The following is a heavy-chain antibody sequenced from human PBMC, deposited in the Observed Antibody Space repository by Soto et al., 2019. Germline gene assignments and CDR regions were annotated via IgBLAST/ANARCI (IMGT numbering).Heavy chain of an antibody. D-gene: IGHD1-1*01. J-gene: IGHJ1*01. CDR3: ARGWNDFPH. Sequence: QVQLVQSGAEVKKPGSSVKVSCKASGGTFSSYAISWVRQAPGQGLECMGGIIPVFGTANYAQKFQGRVTINADESTSTVYMGLSSLSSEDTAVYYCARGWNDFPHWGQGTLVTVSS. CDR1: GGTFSSYA. V-gene: IGHV1-69*01. CDR2: IIPVFGTA.